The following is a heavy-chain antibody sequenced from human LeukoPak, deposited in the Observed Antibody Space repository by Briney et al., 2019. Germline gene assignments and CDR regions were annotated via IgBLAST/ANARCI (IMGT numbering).Heavy chain of an antibody. V-gene: IGHV3-21*01. CDR1: GFTFSNYS. CDR2: ISSSTSYI. Sequence: GGSLRLSCAASGFTFSNYSMHWVRQAPGKGLEWVSSISSSTSYIYYADSVKGRFTISRDNSKNTLYLQMNSLRAEDTAVYYCAKVGYSGSYPYFDYWGQGTLVTVSS. J-gene: IGHJ4*02. CDR3: AKVGYSGSYPYFDY. D-gene: IGHD1-26*01.